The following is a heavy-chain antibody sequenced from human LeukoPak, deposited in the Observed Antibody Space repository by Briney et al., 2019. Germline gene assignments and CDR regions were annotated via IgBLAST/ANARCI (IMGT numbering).Heavy chain of an antibody. J-gene: IGHJ4*02. CDR3: ARHDGRGGATMGAFDT. CDR1: GDSISSSSHH. V-gene: IGHV4-39*01. D-gene: IGHD5-24*01. CDR2: IYYGRTT. Sequence: PSETLSLTCAVSGDSISSSSHHWGWIRQSPGKGLEWIGSIYYGRTTYYNPSLNSRVTISVLTSKNQFSLQLNSVTAADTAVYYCARHDGRGGATMGAFDTWGQGSLVAVSS.